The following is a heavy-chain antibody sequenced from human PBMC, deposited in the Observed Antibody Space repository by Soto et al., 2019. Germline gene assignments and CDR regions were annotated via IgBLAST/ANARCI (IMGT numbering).Heavy chain of an antibody. J-gene: IGHJ1*01. D-gene: IGHD6-19*01. CDR2: ISSRSDSI. CDR1: GFIFTSYS. CDR3: ARDRSADRLLHHFHH. V-gene: IGHV3-21*01. Sequence: SRRLSCAASGFIFTSYSMVWVRQAPGKGLEWVSSISSRSDSIYYADSVKGRFTISRDNAQNSLYLQMNSLTSEDTAVYYCARDRSADRLLHHFHHWGRRTLVIVSS.